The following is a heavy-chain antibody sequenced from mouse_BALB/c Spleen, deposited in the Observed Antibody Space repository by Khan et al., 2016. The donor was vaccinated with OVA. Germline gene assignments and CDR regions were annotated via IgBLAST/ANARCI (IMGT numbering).Heavy chain of an antibody. V-gene: IGHV5-15*02. D-gene: IGHD1-2*01. CDR3: ARGGGTAPFAY. Sequence: EVELVESGGGLVQPGGSRKLSCAASGFTFSDYGMAWVRQAPGKGPEWVAFISDLAYTFYYADTVTGRFTLYSENAKTTRYLEMSSLRSGDTAMYYCARGGGTAPFAYWGQGTLVTVSA. J-gene: IGHJ3*01. CDR1: GFTFSDYG. CDR2: ISDLAYTF.